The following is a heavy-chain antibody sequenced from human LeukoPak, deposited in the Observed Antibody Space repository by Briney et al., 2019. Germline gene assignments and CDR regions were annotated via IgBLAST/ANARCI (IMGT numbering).Heavy chain of an antibody. Sequence: PGGSLRLSCAASGFTFSNYNMNWVRQAPGKGLEWVSTISSSRSSYIYYVDSVKGRFTISRDNSKNTIYLQMNSLRAEDTALYYCAKAAAAPGFDFWGQGTLVTVSS. CDR2: ISSSRSSYI. CDR3: AKAAAAPGFDF. CDR1: GFTFSNYN. J-gene: IGHJ4*02. V-gene: IGHV3-21*04. D-gene: IGHD6-13*01.